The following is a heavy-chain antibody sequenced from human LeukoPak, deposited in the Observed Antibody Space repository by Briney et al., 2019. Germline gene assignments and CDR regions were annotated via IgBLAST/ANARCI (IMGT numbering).Heavy chain of an antibody. CDR3: ARVNRDGYNYDFDY. CDR1: GGSISSYY. Sequence: SETLSLTCTVSGGSISSYYGSGFRNPPGKGLEGFGYIYYSGSTNYNPSLKSRVTISVDTSKNQFSLKLSSVTAADTAVYYCARVNRDGYNYDFDYWGQGTLVTVSS. V-gene: IGHV4-59*13. CDR2: IYYSGST. D-gene: IGHD5-24*01. J-gene: IGHJ4*02.